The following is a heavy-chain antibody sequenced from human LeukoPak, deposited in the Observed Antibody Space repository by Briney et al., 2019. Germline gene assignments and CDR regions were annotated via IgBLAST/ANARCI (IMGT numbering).Heavy chain of an antibody. D-gene: IGHD4-17*01. V-gene: IGHV1-69*04. CDR2: IIPILGIA. J-gene: IGHJ4*02. CDR3: ARVGRVGDYDY. CDR1: GGTFSSYA. Sequence: ASVKVSCKASGGTFSSYAISWVRQAPGQGLEWMGRIIPILGIANYAQKFQGRVTITADKSTSTAYVELSSLRSEDTAVYYCARVGRVGDYDYWGQGTLVTVSS.